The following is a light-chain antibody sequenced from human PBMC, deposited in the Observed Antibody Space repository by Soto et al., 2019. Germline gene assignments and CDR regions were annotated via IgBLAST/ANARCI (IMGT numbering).Light chain of an antibody. V-gene: IGKV3-15*01. CDR3: QQYNDWPPLT. CDR1: QSVSSN. J-gene: IGKJ4*01. Sequence: EIVMTQSPATLSVSPGERTTLSCRASQSVSSNLAWYQQKPGQAPRLLIYGASTRATGIPARFSGSGSGTEFALPISSLQSEDFAVYYCQQYNDWPPLTFGGGTKVES. CDR2: GAS.